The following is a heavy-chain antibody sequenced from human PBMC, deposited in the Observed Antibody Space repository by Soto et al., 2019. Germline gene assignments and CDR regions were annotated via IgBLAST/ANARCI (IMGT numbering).Heavy chain of an antibody. V-gene: IGHV3-33*01. CDR2: IWHDGSNK. Sequence: GGSLRLSCAASGFTFSSYGMHWVRQAPGKGLEWVAVIWHDGSNKYYADSVKGRFTISRDNSKNTLYLQMNSLRAEDTAVYYCAREYSSSSCAYYYYYGMDVWGQGTTVTVSS. CDR1: GFTFSSYG. D-gene: IGHD6-6*01. J-gene: IGHJ6*02. CDR3: AREYSSSSCAYYYYYGMDV.